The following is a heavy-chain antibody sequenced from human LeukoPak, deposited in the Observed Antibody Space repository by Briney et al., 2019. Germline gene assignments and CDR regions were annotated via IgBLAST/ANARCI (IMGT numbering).Heavy chain of an antibody. CDR3: ARGAGGYDLVSWFDP. V-gene: IGHV1-3*01. D-gene: IGHD5-12*01. J-gene: IGHJ5*02. Sequence: GASVKVSCKASGYTFTSYAMHWVRQAPGQRLEWMGWINAGNGNTKYSQKFQGRVTITRDTSASTAYMELSSLRSEDTAVYYCARGAGGYDLVSWFDPWGQGTLVTVSS. CDR1: GYTFTSYA. CDR2: INAGNGNT.